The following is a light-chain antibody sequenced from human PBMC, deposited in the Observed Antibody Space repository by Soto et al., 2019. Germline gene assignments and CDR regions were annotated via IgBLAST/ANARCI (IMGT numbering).Light chain of an antibody. CDR1: QSVGGN. CDR2: GAS. Sequence: EIGMTQSPATRSVSPGERATPSSRATQSVGGNSTWYRQNPGQAPRLLIYGASTRATGIPARFSGSGSGTEFTLTISSLQSEDFAVYYCQQYNNWPPWTFGQGTKVEIK. V-gene: IGKV3-15*01. CDR3: QQYNNWPPWT. J-gene: IGKJ1*01.